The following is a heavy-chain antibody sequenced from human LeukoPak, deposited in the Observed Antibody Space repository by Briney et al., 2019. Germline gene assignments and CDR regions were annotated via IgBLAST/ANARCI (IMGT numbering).Heavy chain of an antibody. V-gene: IGHV6-1*01. CDR2: TYYRSKWYN. J-gene: IGHJ3*02. D-gene: IGHD4-23*01. CDR1: GDSVSSNSAA. Sequence: SETLSLTCAISGDSVSSNSAAWSWIRQSPSRGLEWLGRTYYRSKWYNDYAVSVKSRITINPDTSKNQLSPQLNSVTPDDTAVYYCARGGGAFDIWGQGTKVTVSS. CDR3: ARGGGAFDI.